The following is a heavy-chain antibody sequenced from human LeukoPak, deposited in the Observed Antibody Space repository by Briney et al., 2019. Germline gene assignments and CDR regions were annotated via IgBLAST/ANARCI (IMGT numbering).Heavy chain of an antibody. D-gene: IGHD1-1*01. V-gene: IGHV3-30-3*01. CDR2: ISYDGSNK. CDR1: GFTFSSYA. Sequence: GGSLRLSCAASGFTFSSYAMHWVRQAPGKGLEWVAVISYDGSNKYYADSVKGRFTISRDNSKNTLYLQMNSLRAEDTAVYYCARDPSGTCYFDYWGQGTLVTVSS. CDR3: ARDPSGTCYFDY. J-gene: IGHJ4*02.